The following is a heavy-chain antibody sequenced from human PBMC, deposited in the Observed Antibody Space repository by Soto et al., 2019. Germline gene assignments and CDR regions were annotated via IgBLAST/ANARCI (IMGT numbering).Heavy chain of an antibody. J-gene: IGHJ4*02. Sequence: GGSLRLSCAASGFTFSSYGMHWVRQAPGKGLEWVAVISYDGSNKYYADSVKGRFTISRDNSKNTLYLQMNSLRAEDTAVYYCAKGAQGSYDYWGQGTLVTVSS. CDR2: ISYDGSNK. V-gene: IGHV3-30*18. CDR3: AKGAQGSYDY. CDR1: GFTFSSYG.